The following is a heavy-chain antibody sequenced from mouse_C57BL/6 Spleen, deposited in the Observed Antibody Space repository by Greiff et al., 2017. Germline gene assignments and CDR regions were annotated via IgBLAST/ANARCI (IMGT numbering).Heavy chain of an antibody. D-gene: IGHD3-1*01. J-gene: IGHJ1*03. V-gene: IGHV3-6*01. CDR2: ISYDGSN. CDR3: ARGGSGGYFDV. Sequence: EVKLQQSGPGLVKPSPSLSLTCSVTGYSFTSGYYWNWIRQFPENKLEWMGYISYDGSNNYNPTLKKLISITRDTSKNQSFLKLNSVTTEDTATYCRARGGSGGYFDVWGTGTTVTVSS. CDR1: GYSFTSGYY.